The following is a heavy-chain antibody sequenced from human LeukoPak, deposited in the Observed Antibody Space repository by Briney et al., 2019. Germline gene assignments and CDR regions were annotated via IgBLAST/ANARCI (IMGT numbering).Heavy chain of an antibody. D-gene: IGHD3-22*01. Sequence: PSKTLSLTCTVSGGSISSYYWSWIRQPPGKGLEWIGYIYYSGSTNYNPSLKSRVTISVDTSKNQFSLKLSSVTAADTAVYYCARYDSSGYYLALDYWGQGTLVTVSS. CDR3: ARYDSSGYYLALDY. V-gene: IGHV4-59*08. CDR2: IYYSGST. J-gene: IGHJ4*02. CDR1: GGSISSYY.